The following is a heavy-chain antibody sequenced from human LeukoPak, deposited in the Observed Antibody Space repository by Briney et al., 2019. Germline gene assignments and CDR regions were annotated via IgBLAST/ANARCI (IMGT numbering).Heavy chain of an antibody. CDR2: INYSGST. CDR1: GGSISSSSHY. J-gene: IGHJ6*02. V-gene: IGHV4-39*07. CDR3: ARDQRYDLFPYYYYGMDV. D-gene: IGHD3-9*01. Sequence: PSETLSLTCTVSGGSISSSSHYWSWIRQPPGKGLEWIASINYSGSTYYSPSLKSRVTISVDTSKNQFSLKLSSVTAADTAVYYCARDQRYDLFPYYYYGMDVWGQGTTVTVSS.